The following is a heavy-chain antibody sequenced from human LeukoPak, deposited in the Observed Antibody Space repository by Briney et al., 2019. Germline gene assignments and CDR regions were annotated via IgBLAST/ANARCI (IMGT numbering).Heavy chain of an antibody. CDR2: INYYGKT. Sequence: SETLSLTCTVSGNSISSSSYYWVWIRQPPGKGLEWIGSINYYGKTYYNPSVKSRVTISVDTSKNQFSLELSSVTAADTAVYYCARGGSYYPNYYYYYMDVWGKGTTVTVSS. D-gene: IGHD1-26*01. CDR1: GNSISSSSYY. CDR3: ARGGSYYPNYYYYYMDV. V-gene: IGHV4-39*07. J-gene: IGHJ6*03.